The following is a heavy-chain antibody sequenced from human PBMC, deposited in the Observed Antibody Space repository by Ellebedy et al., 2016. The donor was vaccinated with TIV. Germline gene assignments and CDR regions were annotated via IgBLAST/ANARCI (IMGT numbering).Heavy chain of an antibody. CDR3: SIAVDGTTWFDP. CDR2: IHPADSHT. J-gene: IGHJ5*02. CDR1: GYSFTTRW. Sequence: GESLKISCQGSGYSFTTRWIGWARQMPGKGLEWVGIIHPADSHTKYSPSFQGQVTISADKSISTAYLQLSNLKASDTAIYYCSIAVDGTTWFDPWGQGTLVTASS. D-gene: IGHD5-24*01. V-gene: IGHV5-51*01.